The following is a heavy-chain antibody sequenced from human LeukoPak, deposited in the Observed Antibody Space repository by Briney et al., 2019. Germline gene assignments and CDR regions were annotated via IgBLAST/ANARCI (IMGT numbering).Heavy chain of an antibody. CDR3: AREIFGSGSYPDF. CDR2: IRSSGSAI. V-gene: IGHV3-48*03. CDR1: GFTFDSYE. D-gene: IGHD3-10*01. J-gene: IGHJ4*02. Sequence: PGGSLRLSCAASGFTFDSYEVNWVRQAPGKGLEWVSYIRSSGSAIYAADSVKGRFTISRDNAKNSLYLEMNSLRAEDTAVYYCAREIFGSGSYPDFWGQGTLVTVSS.